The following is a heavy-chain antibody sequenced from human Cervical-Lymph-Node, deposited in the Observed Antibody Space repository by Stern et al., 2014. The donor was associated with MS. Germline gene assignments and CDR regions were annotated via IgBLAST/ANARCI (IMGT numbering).Heavy chain of an antibody. CDR3: ARIGGLFQVVSGWNDK. CDR2: ISSDKGKT. CDR1: GYRFSNYG. J-gene: IGHJ4*02. D-gene: IGHD5/OR15-5a*01. V-gene: IGHV1-18*01. Sequence: VQLVESGPEVKKPGASVKVSCKATGYRFSNYGINWVRQAPGQGLEWMGWISSDKGKTNYAQKLQGRVTMTTDTGTSTVYMELRSLRSDDTAVYYCARIGGLFQVVSGWNDKWGQGTLVTGSS.